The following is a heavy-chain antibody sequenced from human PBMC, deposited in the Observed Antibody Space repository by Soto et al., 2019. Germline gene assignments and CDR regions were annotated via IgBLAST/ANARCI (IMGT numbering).Heavy chain of an antibody. Sequence: SDTLSLTYTVSGASISSSNWWIWVRQPPGKGLEWIGEIYHSGSTNYNPSLKSRVTISVDKSKNQFSLKLSSVTAADTAVYYCARFFSAAAGIGSWFDPWGQGTLVTVSS. D-gene: IGHD6-13*01. CDR2: IYHSGST. CDR3: ARFFSAAAGIGSWFDP. V-gene: IGHV4-4*02. CDR1: GASISSSNW. J-gene: IGHJ5*02.